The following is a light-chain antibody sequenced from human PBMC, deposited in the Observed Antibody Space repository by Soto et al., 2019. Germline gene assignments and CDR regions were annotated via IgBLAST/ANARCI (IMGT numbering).Light chain of an antibody. CDR2: GES. CDR1: QSVSSSY. Sequence: VLTQSPGTLSLSPGDSATLSCRASQSVSSSYLAWYQQKPGQAPRLLIHGESNRATGIPARLSGSGSGTELNLTISRLQPEDFAVYYCQQYNNWPRTCGQGTKVDIK. V-gene: IGKV3-20*01. J-gene: IGKJ1*01. CDR3: QQYNNWPRT.